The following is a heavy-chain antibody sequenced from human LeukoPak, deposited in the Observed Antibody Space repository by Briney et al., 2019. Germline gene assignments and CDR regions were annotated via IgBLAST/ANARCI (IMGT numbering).Heavy chain of an antibody. CDR3: ARGHYYVDTAMVNYNWFDP. V-gene: IGHV1-69*05. Sequence: SVKVSCNASGGTFSSYAISWVRQAPGQGLEWMGGIIPIFGTANYAQKFQGRVTITTDESTSTAYMELSSLRSEDTAVYYCARGHYYVDTAMVNYNWFDPWGQGTLVTVSS. CDR1: GGTFSSYA. J-gene: IGHJ5*02. D-gene: IGHD5-18*01. CDR2: IIPIFGTA.